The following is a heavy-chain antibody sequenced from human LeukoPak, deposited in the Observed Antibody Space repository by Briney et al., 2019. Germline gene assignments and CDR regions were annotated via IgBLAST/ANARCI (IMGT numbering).Heavy chain of an antibody. Sequence: PGGSLRLSCAASGFTFATYSMNWIRQAPGKGLEWVSSISHTGSYIYYADSMRGRFTTSRDNAKNSLYLHMDSLRAEDTAVYYCAKTPRYRAARQSHFDYWGQGTLVTVSS. CDR2: ISHTGSYI. CDR1: GFTFATYS. V-gene: IGHV3-21*01. J-gene: IGHJ4*02. CDR3: AKTPRYRAARQSHFDY. D-gene: IGHD6-6*01.